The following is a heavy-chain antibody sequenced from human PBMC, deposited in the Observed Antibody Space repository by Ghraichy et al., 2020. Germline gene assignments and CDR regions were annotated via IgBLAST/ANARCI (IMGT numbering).Heavy chain of an antibody. V-gene: IGHV1-18*01. CDR2: ISAYNGNT. D-gene: IGHD4-17*01. J-gene: IGHJ4*02. Sequence: ASVKVSCKASGYTFTSYGISWVRQAPGQGLEWMGWISAYNGNTNYAQKLQGRVTMTTDTSTSTAYMELRSLRSDDTAVYYCARDLRAIMTTVTTWGYWGQGTLVTVSS. CDR3: ARDLRAIMTTVTTWGY. CDR1: GYTFTSYG.